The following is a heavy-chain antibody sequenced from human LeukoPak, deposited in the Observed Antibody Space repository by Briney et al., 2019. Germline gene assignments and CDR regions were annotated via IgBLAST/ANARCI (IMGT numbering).Heavy chain of an antibody. V-gene: IGHV3-15*07. CDR3: TTDPPGYSGSYPY. J-gene: IGHJ4*02. D-gene: IGHD1-26*01. Sequence: GGSLRLSCAASGLTVTNAWMNWVRQAPGKGLEWVGRIKSKTDGGTTDYAAPVKGRFTISRDDSKNTLYLQMDSLKTEDTAVYYCTTDPPGYSGSYPYWGQGTLVTVSS. CDR2: IKSKTDGGTT. CDR1: GLTVTNAW.